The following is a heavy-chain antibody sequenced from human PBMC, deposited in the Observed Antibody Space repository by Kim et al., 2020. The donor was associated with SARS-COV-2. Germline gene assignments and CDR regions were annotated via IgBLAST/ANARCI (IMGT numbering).Heavy chain of an antibody. CDR3: AKDRDGDFVFDY. J-gene: IGHJ4*02. D-gene: IGHD4-17*01. Sequence: GGSLRLSCAASGFTFISYGMHWVRQAPGKGLEWVAVISYDGSNKYYADSVKGRFTISRDNSKNTLYLQMNSLRAEDTAVYYCAKDRDGDFVFDYWGQGTL. CDR1: GFTFISYG. V-gene: IGHV3-30*18. CDR2: ISYDGSNK.